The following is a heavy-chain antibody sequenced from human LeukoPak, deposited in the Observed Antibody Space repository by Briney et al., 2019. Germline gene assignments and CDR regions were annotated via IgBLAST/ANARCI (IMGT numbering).Heavy chain of an antibody. Sequence: ASVKVSCKASGYTFTSYDINWVRQATGQGLEWMGWMNPNGGNTGYAQKFQGRVTMTRNTSISTAYMELSSLRSEDTAVYYCARGRLELLKRWFDPWGQGTLVTVSS. D-gene: IGHD1-7*01. J-gene: IGHJ5*02. CDR3: ARGRLELLKRWFDP. CDR2: MNPNGGNT. CDR1: GYTFTSYD. V-gene: IGHV1-8*01.